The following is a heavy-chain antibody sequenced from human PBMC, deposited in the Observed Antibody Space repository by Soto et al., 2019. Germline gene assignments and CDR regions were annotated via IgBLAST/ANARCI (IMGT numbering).Heavy chain of an antibody. V-gene: IGHV4-39*01. D-gene: IGHD1-7*01. Sequence: SETLSLTCTVSGGSISSSSYYWGWIRQPPGKGLEWIGSIYYSGSTYYNPSLKSRVTISVDTSKNQFSLKLSSVTAEDTAVYYCAETGTLGYWGQVTLVTVSS. CDR3: AETGTLGY. CDR1: GGSISSSSYY. CDR2: IYYSGST. J-gene: IGHJ4*02.